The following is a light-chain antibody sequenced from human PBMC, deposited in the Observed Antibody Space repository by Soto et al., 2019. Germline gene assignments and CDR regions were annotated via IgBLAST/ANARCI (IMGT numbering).Light chain of an antibody. Sequence: DIQMTQSPSTLSASVGDRVTITCRASQSISIWLAWYQQKPGKAPKLLIYKASSLESGVPSRFRGSGSGTEFTLTINSLQPDDFATYYCQQYNSDSTFGQGTKVEIK. V-gene: IGKV1-5*03. CDR3: QQYNSDST. CDR1: QSISIW. CDR2: KAS. J-gene: IGKJ1*01.